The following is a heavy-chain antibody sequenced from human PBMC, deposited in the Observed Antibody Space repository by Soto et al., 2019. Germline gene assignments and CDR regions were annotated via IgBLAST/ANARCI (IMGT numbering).Heavy chain of an antibody. J-gene: IGHJ4*02. CDR2: IHTGGKT. D-gene: IGHD3-10*01. CDR1: GFTVTRNY. V-gene: IGHV3-53*02. Sequence: ELQLVESGGGLIQPGGSLRLSCAASGFTVTRNYMTWVRLAPGKGLECVSTIHTGGKTFYTDSVKGRFTVSRDASKNTVDLQMNTLSVEDTAVYYCATGGSKRVRGAIVEVFHLEFWGRGTAVTVSS. CDR3: ATGGSKRVRGAIVEVFHLEF.